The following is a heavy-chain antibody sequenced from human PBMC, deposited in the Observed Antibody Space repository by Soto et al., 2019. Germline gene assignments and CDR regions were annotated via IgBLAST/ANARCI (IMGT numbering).Heavy chain of an antibody. D-gene: IGHD3-10*01. Sequence: GESLKISCKGSGYSFTTYWISWVRQMPGKGLEWMGRIDPSDSYTNYSPSSQGHVTISVDKSISTAYLQWSSLKASDTAIYYCARPRSGSYRLDYYGMDVWGQGTTVTVSS. V-gene: IGHV5-10-1*01. CDR2: IDPSDSYT. CDR3: ARPRSGSYRLDYYGMDV. CDR1: GYSFTTYW. J-gene: IGHJ6*02.